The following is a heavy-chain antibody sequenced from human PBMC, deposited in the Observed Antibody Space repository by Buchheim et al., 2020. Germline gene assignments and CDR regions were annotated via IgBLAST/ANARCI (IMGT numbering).Heavy chain of an antibody. CDR3: TADSGDFSRTY. Sequence: QVQLVQSGAEVKRPGAPVKLSCKASGNTFSSYHIHWVRQAPGQGLEWMGIINPSGRSTNYAQKFQGRVTMTRDTSTSTVYMELSSLRSDDAAVYYCTADSGDFSRTYWGQGTL. CDR1: GNTFSSYH. CDR2: INPSGRST. D-gene: IGHD4-17*01. V-gene: IGHV1-46*03. J-gene: IGHJ4*02.